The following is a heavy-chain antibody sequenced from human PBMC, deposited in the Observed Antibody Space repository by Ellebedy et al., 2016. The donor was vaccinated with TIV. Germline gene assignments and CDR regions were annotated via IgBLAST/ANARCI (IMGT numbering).Heavy chain of an antibody. Sequence: MPSETLSLTCTVSGGSISSSSYYWGWIRQPPGKGLEWIGRIYYSGSTYYNPSLKSRVTISVDTSKNQFSLKLSSVTAADTAVYYCARLGEMATGSGAFDIWGQGTMVTVSS. CDR3: ARLGEMATGSGAFDI. J-gene: IGHJ3*02. V-gene: IGHV4-39*07. CDR2: IYYSGST. CDR1: GGSISSSSYY. D-gene: IGHD5-24*01.